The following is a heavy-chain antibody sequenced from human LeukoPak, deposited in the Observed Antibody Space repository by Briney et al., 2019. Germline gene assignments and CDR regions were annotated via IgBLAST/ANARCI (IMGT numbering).Heavy chain of an antibody. CDR1: GFTFSNYW. CDR2: INTDGSTT. CDR3: ARVPLGTQQWLESRRGMDV. V-gene: IGHV3-74*01. Sequence: GGSLRLSCAASGFTFSNYWMHWVRQAPGKGLVWVSRINTDGSTTSYVDSVKGRFTISRDNTKNTLYLHMNSLRAEDTAVYYCARVPLGTQQWLESRRGMDVWGQGTTVTVSS. J-gene: IGHJ6*02. D-gene: IGHD6-19*01.